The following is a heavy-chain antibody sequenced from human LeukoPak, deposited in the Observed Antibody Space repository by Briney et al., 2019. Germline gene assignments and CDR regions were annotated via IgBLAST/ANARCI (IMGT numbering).Heavy chain of an antibody. D-gene: IGHD2-2*01. CDR1: GFTFSSYS. Sequence: GGSLRLSCAASGFTFSSYSMNWVRQAPGKGLEWVSSISSSSSYIYYADSVKGRFTISRDNAKNSLYLQMNSPRAEDTAVYYCARDLVVPAATTGEAYYYYGMDVWGKGTTVTVSS. CDR3: ARDLVVPAATTGEAYYYYGMDV. CDR2: ISSSSSYI. V-gene: IGHV3-21*01. J-gene: IGHJ6*04.